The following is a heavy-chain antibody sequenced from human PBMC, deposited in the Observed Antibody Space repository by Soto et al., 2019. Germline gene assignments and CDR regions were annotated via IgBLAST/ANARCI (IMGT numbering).Heavy chain of an antibody. D-gene: IGHD6-6*01. Sequence: EVQLVESGGGLVQPGGSLRLACTASGFILSDHYMDWVRQAPGKGLEWIGRSRDKVSSYTIQDAASVKGRFTISSDESKDTLYLQVDTLKSEDTAVDFCTRGGSTSPYYDPMDVWGQGTTVIISS. CDR2: SRDKVSSYTI. CDR3: TRGGSTSPYYDPMDV. J-gene: IGHJ6*02. V-gene: IGHV3-72*01. CDR1: GFILSDHY.